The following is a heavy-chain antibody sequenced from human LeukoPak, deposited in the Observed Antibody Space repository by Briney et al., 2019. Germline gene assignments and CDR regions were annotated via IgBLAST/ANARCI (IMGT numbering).Heavy chain of an antibody. D-gene: IGHD5-12*01. V-gene: IGHV3-21*01. Sequence: GGSLRLSCAASGFTFSSYSMNWVRQAPGKGLEWVSSISSSSSYIYYADSVKGRFTISRDNAKNSLYLQMNSLRAEDTAVYYCARDRGYSGYELDYWGQGTLVTVSP. CDR2: ISSSSSYI. CDR1: GFTFSSYS. J-gene: IGHJ4*02. CDR3: ARDRGYSGYELDY.